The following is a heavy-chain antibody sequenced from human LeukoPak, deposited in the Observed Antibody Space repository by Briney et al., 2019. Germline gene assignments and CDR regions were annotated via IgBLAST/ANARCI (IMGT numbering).Heavy chain of an antibody. CDR1: GFTFSSYA. V-gene: IGHV3-23*01. Sequence: GGSLRLSCAASGFTFSSYAMSWVRQAPGKGLEWVSAISGSGGSTYYADSVKGRFTISRDNSKNTLYLQMNSLRAEDTAVYYCVKGGYYYDSSGYYDYWGQGTLVTVSP. D-gene: IGHD3-22*01. CDR2: ISGSGGST. CDR3: VKGGYYYDSSGYYDY. J-gene: IGHJ4*02.